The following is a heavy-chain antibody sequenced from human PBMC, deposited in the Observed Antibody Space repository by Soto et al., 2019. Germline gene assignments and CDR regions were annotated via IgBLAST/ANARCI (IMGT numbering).Heavy chain of an antibody. CDR2: ISSSSSYT. D-gene: IGHD3-9*01. CDR1: GFTFSDYY. CDR3: AKGTYYDILTGYYKSGLYFDY. V-gene: IGHV3-11*06. J-gene: IGHJ4*02. Sequence: GGSLRLSCAASGFTFSDYYMSWIRQAPGKGLEWVSYISSSSSYTNNADSVKGRFTISRDNAKNSLYLQMNSLRAEDTAVYYCAKGTYYDILTGYYKSGLYFDYWGQGTLVTVSS.